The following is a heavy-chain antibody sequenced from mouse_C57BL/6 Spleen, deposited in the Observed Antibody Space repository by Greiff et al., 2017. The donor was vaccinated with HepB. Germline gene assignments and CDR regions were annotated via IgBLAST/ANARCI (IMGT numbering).Heavy chain of an antibody. D-gene: IGHD3-2*02. CDR1: GYTFTSYW. V-gene: IGHV1-50*01. CDR2: IDPSDSYT. Sequence: VQLQQSGAELVKPGASVKLSCKASGYTFTSYWKQWVKQRPGQGLERTGEIDPSDSYTNYNQKFKGKATLTVDTSSSTAYMQLSSLTSEDAAVYYCARRQLRLGFAYWGQGTLVTVAA. J-gene: IGHJ3*01. CDR3: ARRQLRLGFAY.